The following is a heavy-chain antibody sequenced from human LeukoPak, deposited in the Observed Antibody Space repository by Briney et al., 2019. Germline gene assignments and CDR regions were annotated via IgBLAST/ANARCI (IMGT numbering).Heavy chain of an antibody. CDR2: IRYDGGNK. J-gene: IGHJ4*02. Sequence: GGSLRLSCAASGFTFSTYGMHWVRQAPGKGLEWVAFIRYDGGNKRYADSVKGRFTISRDNSKNTLYVQMNSLRVEDTAVYYCARDSSGWYYHYWGQGTLVTVSS. V-gene: IGHV3-30*02. CDR1: GFTFSTYG. D-gene: IGHD6-19*01. CDR3: ARDSSGWYYHY.